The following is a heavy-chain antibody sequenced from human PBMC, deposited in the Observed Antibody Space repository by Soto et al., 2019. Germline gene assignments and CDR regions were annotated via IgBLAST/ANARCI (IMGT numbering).Heavy chain of an antibody. J-gene: IGHJ6*02. Sequence: QVQLVQSGAEVKKPGSSVKVSCKASGGTFCSYAISWVRQAPGQGLEWMGGIIPIFGTANYAQKFQGRVTITADESTSTAYMELSSLRSEDTAVYYCARALPSLRTSYYYYGMDVWGQGTTVTVSS. CDR3: ARALPSLRTSYYYYGMDV. D-gene: IGHD4-17*01. CDR2: IIPIFGTA. CDR1: GGTFCSYA. V-gene: IGHV1-69*01.